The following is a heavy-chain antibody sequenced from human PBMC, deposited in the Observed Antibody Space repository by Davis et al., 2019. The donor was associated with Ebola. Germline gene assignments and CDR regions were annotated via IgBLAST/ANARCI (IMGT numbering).Heavy chain of an antibody. V-gene: IGHV3-NL1*01. CDR3: AKEVIWDHADY. D-gene: IGHD3-16*01. J-gene: IGHJ4*02. Sequence: GESLKISCAASGFTFSSYGMHWVRQAPGKGLEWVSVIYSGGSTYYADSVKGRFTISRDNSKNTLYLQMSSLRADDTAVYYCAKEVIWDHADYWGQGTLVTVSS. CDR2: IYSGGST. CDR1: GFTFSSYG.